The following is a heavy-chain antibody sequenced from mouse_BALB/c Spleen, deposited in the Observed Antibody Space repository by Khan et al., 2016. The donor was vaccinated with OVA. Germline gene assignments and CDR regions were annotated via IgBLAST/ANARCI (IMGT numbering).Heavy chain of an antibody. D-gene: IGHD1-2*01. CDR2: ISDLAYTI. V-gene: IGHV5-15*02. Sequence: EVELVESGGGLVQPGGSRKLSCAASGFTFSDYGMAWVRQAPGKGPEWVAFISDLAYTIYYTDTVTGRFTISRENAKNTLSLERRSMRAEDKAMYYCARGGGTAPFFYWGLGTLVTVSA. CDR3: ARGGGTAPFFY. J-gene: IGHJ3*01. CDR1: GFTFSDYG.